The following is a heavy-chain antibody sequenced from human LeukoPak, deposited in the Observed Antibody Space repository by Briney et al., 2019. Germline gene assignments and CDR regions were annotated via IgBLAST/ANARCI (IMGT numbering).Heavy chain of an antibody. CDR1: GFTFSSYA. Sequence: PGGSLRLSCAASGFTFSSYAMSWVRQAPGKGLEWVSAISGSGGSTYYADSVEGRFTISRDNSKNTLYLQMNSLRAEDTAVYYCAKDGIVDTAMVNWFDPWGQGTLVTVSS. CDR2: ISGSGGST. V-gene: IGHV3-23*01. D-gene: IGHD5-18*01. CDR3: AKDGIVDTAMVNWFDP. J-gene: IGHJ5*02.